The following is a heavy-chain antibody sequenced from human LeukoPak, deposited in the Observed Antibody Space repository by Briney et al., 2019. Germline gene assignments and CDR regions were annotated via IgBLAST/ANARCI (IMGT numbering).Heavy chain of an antibody. CDR2: IISKIEGGAI. V-gene: IGHV3-15*01. CDR1: GFTFSDYY. Sequence: GGSLRLSSAASGFTFSDYYMSSIRQAPGKGLEWVGRIISKIEGGAIDYAAPVKGRFSISRDDSKNTLYLLMNSLKPEDTAVYYCSGPHSGALDYWGQETLVTVSS. CDR3: SGPHSGALDY. J-gene: IGHJ4*02. D-gene: IGHD1-26*01.